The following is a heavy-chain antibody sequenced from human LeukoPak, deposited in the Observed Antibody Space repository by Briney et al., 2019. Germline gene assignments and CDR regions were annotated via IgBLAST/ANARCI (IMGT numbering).Heavy chain of an antibody. CDR1: GFTFSSYW. D-gene: IGHD3-22*01. J-gene: IGHJ4*02. V-gene: IGHV3-7*01. Sequence: PGGSLRLSCAASGFTFSSYWMSWVRQAPEKGLEWVANIKQDGSEKYYVDSVKGRFTISRDNAKNSLYLQMNSLRAEDTAVYYCARTLYYDSSGYSRWGQGTLVTVSS. CDR2: IKQDGSEK. CDR3: ARTLYYDSSGYSR.